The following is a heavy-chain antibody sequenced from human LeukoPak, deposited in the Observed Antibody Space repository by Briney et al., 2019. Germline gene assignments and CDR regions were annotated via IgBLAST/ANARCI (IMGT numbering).Heavy chain of an antibody. D-gene: IGHD3-10*01. CDR1: GYSFTSYW. Sequence: GESLKISCKGSGYSFTSYWIGWVRQMPGKGLEWMGIIYPGDSDTRYSPSFQGQVTISADKSISTAYLQWSSLKASDTAMCYCARGGSGSYYPFVFDYWGQGTLVTVSS. CDR3: ARGGSGSYYPFVFDY. V-gene: IGHV5-51*01. J-gene: IGHJ4*02. CDR2: IYPGDSDT.